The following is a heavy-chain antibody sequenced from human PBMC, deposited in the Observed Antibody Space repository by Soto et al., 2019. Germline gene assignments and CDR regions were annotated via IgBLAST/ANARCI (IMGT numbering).Heavy chain of an antibody. V-gene: IGHV4-39*01. Sequence: QLQLQESGPGLVKPSETLSLTCTVSGGSISSSSYYWGWIRQPPGKGLEWIGSIYYSGSTYYNPSLKSRVTISVDTSKNQFSLKLSSVTAADTAVYYCARRSALGYDILTGSRFYFDYWGQGTLVTVSS. J-gene: IGHJ4*02. D-gene: IGHD3-9*01. CDR3: ARRSALGYDILTGSRFYFDY. CDR1: GGSISSSSYY. CDR2: IYYSGST.